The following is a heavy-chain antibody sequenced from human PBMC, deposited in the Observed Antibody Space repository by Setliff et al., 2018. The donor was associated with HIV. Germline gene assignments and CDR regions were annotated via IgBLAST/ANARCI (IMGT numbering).Heavy chain of an antibody. CDR3: ARDEDGYNHFDF. V-gene: IGHV3-21*01. CDR1: GFTFSTYR. CDR2: ISSSSSYI. J-gene: IGHJ4*02. D-gene: IGHD5-12*01. Sequence: GGSLRLSCAASGFTFSTYRMNWVRQAPGKGLEWVSSISSSSSYIYYADSLKGRFTISRDNAKNSLYLQMNSLRAEDTAVYYCARDEDGYNHFDFWGQGTLVTVSS.